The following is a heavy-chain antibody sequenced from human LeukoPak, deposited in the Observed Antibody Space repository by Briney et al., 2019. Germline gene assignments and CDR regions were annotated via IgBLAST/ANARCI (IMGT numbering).Heavy chain of an antibody. CDR1: GGSISSYY. D-gene: IGHD6-6*01. J-gene: IGHJ4*02. CDR2: IYTSGST. V-gene: IGHV4-4*07. CDR3: ASTIAARRGNFDY. Sequence: PSETLSLTCTVSGGSISSYYWTWIRQPAGKGLEWIGRIYTSGSTNYNPSLKSRVTISVDTSKNQFSLKLSSVTAADTAVYYCASTIAARRGNFDYWGQGTLVTASS.